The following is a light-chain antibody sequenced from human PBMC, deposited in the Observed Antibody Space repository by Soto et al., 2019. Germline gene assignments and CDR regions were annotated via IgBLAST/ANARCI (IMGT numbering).Light chain of an antibody. V-gene: IGLV2-8*01. J-gene: IGLJ2*01. CDR1: SSDIGGYNY. Sequence: QSALTQPPSASGSPGRSVTISCTGTSSDIGGYNYVSWYQQHPGEAPKLIIYLITKRPSGVPDRFSGSRSGNTASLTVSGLRTEDEADYYCCSHAGRGTVVFGGGTQLTVL. CDR3: CSHAGRGTVV. CDR2: LIT.